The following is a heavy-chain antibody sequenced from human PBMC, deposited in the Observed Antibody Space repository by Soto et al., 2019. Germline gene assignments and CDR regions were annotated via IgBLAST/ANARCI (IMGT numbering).Heavy chain of an antibody. CDR1: GYSFTSYW. D-gene: IGHD3-22*01. J-gene: IGHJ1*01. V-gene: IGHV5-10-1*01. CDR2: IDPSDSYT. CDR3: ASLQYYYDSSGYSRYFQH. Sequence: PGESLKISCKGSGYSFTSYWISWVRQMPGKGLEWMGRIDPSDSYTNYSPSFQGHVTISADKSISTAYLQWSSLKASDTAMYYCASLQYYYDSSGYSRYFQHWGQGTLVTVSS.